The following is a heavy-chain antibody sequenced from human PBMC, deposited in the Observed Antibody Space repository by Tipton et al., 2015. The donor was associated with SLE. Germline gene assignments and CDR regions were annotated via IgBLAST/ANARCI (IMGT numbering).Heavy chain of an antibody. CDR3: ARDLEIDGVSYYHGMDV. CDR2: ISGGGSYI. D-gene: IGHD5-24*01. Sequence: SLRLSCAASGFTFSIYTMNWVRQAPGKGLEWVSSISGGGSYIYYADSLRGRFTISRDNAKNSLYLQINSPRAEDTAVYYCARDLEIDGVSYYHGMDVWGQGTTLTVSS. V-gene: IGHV3-21*03. J-gene: IGHJ6*02. CDR1: GFTFSIYT.